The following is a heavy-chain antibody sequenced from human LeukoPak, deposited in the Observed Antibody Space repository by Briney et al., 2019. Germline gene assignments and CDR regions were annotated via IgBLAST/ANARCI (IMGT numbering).Heavy chain of an antibody. Sequence: GGSLRLSCAASGFTFTAYLMSWVRQAPGKGLEWVADIKHDGSEKYYVDSVKGRFTISRDNARNSLYLQMNSLKAEDTALYYCVKDAPNGSIDYWGQGTLVTVSS. CDR1: GFTFTAYL. D-gene: IGHD2/OR15-2a*01. J-gene: IGHJ4*02. CDR2: IKHDGSEK. V-gene: IGHV3-7*03. CDR3: VKDAPNGSIDY.